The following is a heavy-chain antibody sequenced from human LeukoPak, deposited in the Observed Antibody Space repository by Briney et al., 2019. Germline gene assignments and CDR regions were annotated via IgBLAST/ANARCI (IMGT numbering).Heavy chain of an antibody. D-gene: IGHD4-23*01. CDR2: IYSSGGT. CDR1: GGSINSYY. CDR3: ARGGKATVVTM. Sequence: SETLSLTCTVSGGSINSYYWSWIRQPAGKGLEWIGRIYSSGGTNYNPSLKSRVSMSVDTSKNQFSLELTSVAAADTAVYYCARGGKATVVTMWGQGILVTVSS. J-gene: IGHJ4*02. V-gene: IGHV4-4*07.